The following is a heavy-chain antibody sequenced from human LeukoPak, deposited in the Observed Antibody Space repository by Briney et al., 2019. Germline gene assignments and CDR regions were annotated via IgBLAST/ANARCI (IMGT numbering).Heavy chain of an antibody. CDR1: GFTFSSYW. CDR2: IKQDGSEK. CDR3: ARALIPWDAVVDSALLFDY. D-gene: IGHD5-18*01. J-gene: IGHJ4*02. V-gene: IGHV3-7*01. Sequence: GGSLRLSCAASGFTFSSYWMSWVRQAPGKGLEWVANIKQDGSEKYYVDSVKGRFTISRDNAKNSLYLQMNSLRAEDTAVYYCARALIPWDAVVDSALLFDYWGQGTLVTVSS.